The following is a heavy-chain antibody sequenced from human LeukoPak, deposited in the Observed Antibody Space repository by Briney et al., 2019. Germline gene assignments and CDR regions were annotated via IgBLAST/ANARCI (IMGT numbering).Heavy chain of an antibody. J-gene: IGHJ4*02. CDR2: INPGDSDT. V-gene: IGHV5-51*01. CDR3: AGRIGSGWYDY. Sequence: GEPLKIPCKGSGYSFTSYWIGWVRQMPGKGLEWLGIINPGDSDTRYSPSFQGQVTISADKSISTANLQWSSLKASDTAMYYCAGRIGSGWYDYWGQGTLVTVSS. D-gene: IGHD6-19*01. CDR1: GYSFTSYW.